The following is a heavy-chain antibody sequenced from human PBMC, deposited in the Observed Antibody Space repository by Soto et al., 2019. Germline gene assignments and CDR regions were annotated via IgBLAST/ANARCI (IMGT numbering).Heavy chain of an antibody. CDR3: ARLVVVAPVANV. CDR2: ISYTRTT. D-gene: IGHD2-15*01. V-gene: IGHV4-39*01. CDR1: FASFSSNSYH. Sequence: SETLSLTCSVSFASFSSNSYHWGWIRQPPGKGLEWIGSISYTRTTYYSPSLKSRVTISADTSKKQFSLKLDSATAADTAVYYCARLVVVAPVANVWGQGPLVTVSS. J-gene: IGHJ4*02.